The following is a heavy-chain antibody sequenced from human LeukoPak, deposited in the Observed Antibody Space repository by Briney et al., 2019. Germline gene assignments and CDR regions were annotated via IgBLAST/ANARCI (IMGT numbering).Heavy chain of an antibody. J-gene: IGHJ4*02. CDR2: ITYSGSI. V-gene: IGHV4-34*01. CDR3: ARDLMT. CDR1: GGSFSGKY. Sequence: SETLSLTCAVSGGSFSGKYWTWIRQPPGKGLEWIGEITYSGSIYYNPSLKSRVTISVDTSKNQFSLKLNSVTAADTAVCYCARDLMTWGQGTLVTVSS.